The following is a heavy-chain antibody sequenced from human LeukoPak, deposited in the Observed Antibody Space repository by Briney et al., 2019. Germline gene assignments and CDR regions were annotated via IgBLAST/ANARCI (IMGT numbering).Heavy chain of an antibody. CDR2: IWYDGSNK. V-gene: IGHV3-33*01. CDR1: GFTFSSYV. Sequence: GGSLRLSCAASGFTFSSYVMPWVRQAPGKGLEWVAVIWYDGSNKYYADSVKGRFTISRDNSKNTLYLQMNSLRAEDTAVYYCARDRIRDRYYYYGMDVWGQGTTATVSS. D-gene: IGHD1-14*01. CDR3: ARDRIRDRYYYYGMDV. J-gene: IGHJ6*02.